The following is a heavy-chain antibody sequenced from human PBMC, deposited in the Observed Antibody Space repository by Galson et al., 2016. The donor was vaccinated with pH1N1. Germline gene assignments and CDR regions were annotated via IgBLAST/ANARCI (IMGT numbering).Heavy chain of an antibody. CDR1: GYSLTNYW. D-gene: IGHD3-9*01. CDR2: IYLGDSHT. CDR3: ASTRPEFRYFDWQKPHSFDY. Sequence: QSGAEVKKPGESLKISCEGFGYSLTNYWIVWVRQMPGKGPEWMGVIYLGDSHTTYSPSFQGQVTISADKSISTAYLERSSLKASDTATYYCASTRPEFRYFDWQKPHSFDYWGQGTLVTVSS. J-gene: IGHJ4*02. V-gene: IGHV5-51*01.